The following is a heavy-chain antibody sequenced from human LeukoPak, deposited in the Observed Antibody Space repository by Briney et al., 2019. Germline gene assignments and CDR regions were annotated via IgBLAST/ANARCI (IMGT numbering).Heavy chain of an antibody. CDR1: GGTFSSYA. D-gene: IGHD2-15*01. V-gene: IGHV1-69*04. CDR2: IIPMFDIA. J-gene: IGHJ6*02. Sequence: SVKVSCKASGGTFSSYAMSWVLQAPGQGLEWMGRIIPMFDIANYAQKFQGRVTINADKSTSTAYMELSSLRSEDTAVYFCARDRFDCSGGSCFHGMDVWGQGTTVTVSS. CDR3: ARDRFDCSGGSCFHGMDV.